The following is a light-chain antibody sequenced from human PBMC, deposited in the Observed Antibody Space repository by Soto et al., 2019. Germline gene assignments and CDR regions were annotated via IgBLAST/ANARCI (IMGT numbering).Light chain of an antibody. CDR3: QQYGSSPLFT. CDR2: GAS. J-gene: IGKJ3*01. V-gene: IGKV3-20*01. Sequence: EIVLTQSPGTLSLSPGERATLSCRASQTVTNNYLAWYQQKPGQAPRLLIFGASSRATDIPDRFGGSGSGTDVTLTISSLEPEDFAVYYCQQYGSSPLFTFGPGTKVDCK. CDR1: QTVTNNY.